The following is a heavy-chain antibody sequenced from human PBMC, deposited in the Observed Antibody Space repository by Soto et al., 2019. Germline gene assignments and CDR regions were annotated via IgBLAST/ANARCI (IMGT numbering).Heavy chain of an antibody. CDR2: INAGSGNT. CDR1: GYTFTKYA. CDR3: ARDQDVDTAMLDAFDI. Sequence: ASVKVSCKAFGYTFTKYAMHWERQAPGQRLEWMGWINAGSGNTRYSQKFQGRVTISSDTSASTAYMDLSSLRSEDTAVYYCARDQDVDTAMLDAFDIWGLGTLVTVSS. D-gene: IGHD5-18*01. V-gene: IGHV1-3*01. J-gene: IGHJ3*02.